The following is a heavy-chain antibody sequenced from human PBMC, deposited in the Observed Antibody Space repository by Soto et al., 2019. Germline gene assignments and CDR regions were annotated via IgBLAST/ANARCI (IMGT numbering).Heavy chain of an antibody. CDR1: GFTFRSYA. Sequence: GGSLRLSCAASGFTFRSYAMSWVRQAPGKGLEWVSSISGSGGSTYYADSVKGRFTISRDNSKNTLYLQMNSLRAEDTALYYGTTDFSGSWSCYFDFWGRGTLVTVSS. CDR3: TTDFSGSWSCYFDF. J-gene: IGHJ4*01. D-gene: IGHD6-13*01. V-gene: IGHV3-23*01. CDR2: ISGSGGST.